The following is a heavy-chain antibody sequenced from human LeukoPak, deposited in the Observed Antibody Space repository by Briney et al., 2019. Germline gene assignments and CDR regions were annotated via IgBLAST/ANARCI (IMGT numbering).Heavy chain of an antibody. V-gene: IGHV4-31*03. CDR3: ARWNSNGFGY. J-gene: IGHJ4*02. D-gene: IGHD5-18*01. Sequence: SQTLSLTCTVSGGSISSGGYYWSWIRQHPGEGLEWIGYIYYSGSTYYNPSLKSRVTISVDTSKNQFSLKLSSVTAADTAVYYCARWNSNGFGYWGQGTLVTVSS. CDR2: IYYSGST. CDR1: GGSISSGGYY.